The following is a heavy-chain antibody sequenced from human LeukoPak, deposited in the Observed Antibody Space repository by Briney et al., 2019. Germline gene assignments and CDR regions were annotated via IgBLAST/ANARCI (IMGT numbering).Heavy chain of an antibody. V-gene: IGHV3-23*01. CDR1: GFTFSSYA. CDR3: AKAHGSGSYGGAYYFDY. Sequence: GGSLRLSCAASGFTFSSYAMSWVRQAPGKGLEWVSAISGSGGSTYYADSVKGRFTISRDNSKNTLYLQMNSLRAEDTAVYYCAKAHGSGSYGGAYYFDYWGQGTLVTVSS. J-gene: IGHJ4*02. CDR2: ISGSGGST. D-gene: IGHD3-10*01.